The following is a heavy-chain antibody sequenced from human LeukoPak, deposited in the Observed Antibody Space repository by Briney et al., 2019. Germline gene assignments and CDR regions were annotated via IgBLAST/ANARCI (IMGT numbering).Heavy chain of an antibody. J-gene: IGHJ4*02. CDR3: TRVGKFFWDFDY. CDR1: GFTFGDYG. D-gene: IGHD3-3*01. V-gene: IGHV3-49*03. CDR2: IRSKIYGGTT. Sequence: GGSLRLSCAASGFTFGDYGMSWFRQAPGKGLEWVGFIRSKIYGGTTEYAASVKGKFSISRDDSKSIVYLQMNSLKSEDTALYYCTRVGKFFWDFDYWGQGTLVTVSS.